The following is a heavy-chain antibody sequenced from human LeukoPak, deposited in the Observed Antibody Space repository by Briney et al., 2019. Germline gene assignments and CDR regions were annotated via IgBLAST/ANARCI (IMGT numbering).Heavy chain of an antibody. D-gene: IGHD5-18*01. V-gene: IGHV1-2*02. J-gene: IGHJ6*03. CDR1: GYTFTGYY. CDR3: ARDTAMAFYYMDV. CDR2: INPNSGGT. Sequence: GASVKVSCKASGYTFTGYYMHWVRQAPGQGLKWMGWINPNSGGTNYAQKFQGRVTMTRDTSISTAYMELSRLRSDDTAVYYCARDTAMAFYYMDVWGKGTTVTVSS.